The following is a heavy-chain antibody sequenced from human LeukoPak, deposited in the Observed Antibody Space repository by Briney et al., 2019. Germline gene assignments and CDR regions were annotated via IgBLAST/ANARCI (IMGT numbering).Heavy chain of an antibody. D-gene: IGHD3-16*01. J-gene: IGHJ4*02. V-gene: IGHV4-4*02. CDR3: ARAGGPFDY. Sequence: PSETLSLTCTVSGDSINSLDLWSWVRQPPGKGLEWIGEINHSGSTNYNPSLKSRVTISVDTSKNQFSLKLSSVTAADTAVYYCARAGGPFDYWGQGTLVTVSS. CDR1: GDSINSLDL. CDR2: INHSGST.